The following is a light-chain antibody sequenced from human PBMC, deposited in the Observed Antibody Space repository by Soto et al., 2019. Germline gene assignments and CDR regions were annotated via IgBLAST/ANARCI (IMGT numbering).Light chain of an antibody. V-gene: IGKV1-6*01. CDR1: QGIRND. J-gene: IGKJ1*01. Sequence: AIQMTQSPSSLSASVGDIVTITCRASQGIRNDLGWYQQKPGKAPRLLIYAASSLQSGVQSRFSGSGSGTDFTLTISSLQPKYFATYYCLQDYNYPWTFGKGTKVEIK. CDR3: LQDYNYPWT. CDR2: AAS.